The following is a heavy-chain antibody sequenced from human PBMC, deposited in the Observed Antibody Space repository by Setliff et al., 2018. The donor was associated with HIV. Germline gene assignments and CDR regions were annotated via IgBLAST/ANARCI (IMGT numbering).Heavy chain of an antibody. Sequence: SETLSLTCTVSGDSFTSSYWSWIRQPPGKGLEWIGYIYYSGSTNYNPSLKSRVTMSVDTSKTQFSLQLSSVTAADTALSYCARGWSSGWYNWFDPWGQGTLVTVSS. D-gene: IGHD6-19*01. J-gene: IGHJ5*02. CDR2: IYYSGST. V-gene: IGHV4-59*01. CDR1: GDSFTSSY. CDR3: ARGWSSGWYNWFDP.